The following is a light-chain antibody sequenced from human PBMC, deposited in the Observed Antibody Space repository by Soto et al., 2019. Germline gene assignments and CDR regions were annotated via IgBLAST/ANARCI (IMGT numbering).Light chain of an antibody. CDR1: QSISSSY. CDR2: AAS. CDR3: QHRTNWPPVT. J-gene: IGKJ5*01. V-gene: IGKV3D-20*02. Sequence: EIVLTQSPGTLSLSPGERATLSCRASQSISSSYLAWYQQKPGQAPRLLIYAASSRATGIPDRFSGSGSGTDFTLAISSLESEDFAVYYCQHRTNWPPVTFGQGTRLDVK.